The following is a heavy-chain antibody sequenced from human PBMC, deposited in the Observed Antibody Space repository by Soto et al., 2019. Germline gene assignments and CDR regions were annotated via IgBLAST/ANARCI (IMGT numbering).Heavy chain of an antibody. CDR3: AKDPRRYYYDSSGYYLDY. J-gene: IGHJ4*02. D-gene: IGHD3-22*01. V-gene: IGHV3-30*18. CDR1: GFTFSSYG. CDR2: ISYDGSNK. Sequence: PGGSLRLSCAASGFTFSSYGMHWVRQAPGKGLEWVAVISYDGSNKYYADSVKGRFTISRDNSKNTLYLQMNSLRAEDTAVYYCAKDPRRYYYDSSGYYLDYWGQGTLVTVSS.